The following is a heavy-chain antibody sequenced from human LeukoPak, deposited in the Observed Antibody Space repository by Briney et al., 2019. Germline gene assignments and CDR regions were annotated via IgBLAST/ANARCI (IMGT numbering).Heavy chain of an antibody. CDR2: INHSGST. CDR1: GGSFSGYY. V-gene: IGHV4-34*01. D-gene: IGHD6-19*01. CDR3: ARDGISGWHLDS. J-gene: IGHJ4*02. Sequence: SETLSLTCAVYGGSFSGYYWSWISQPPGKGLEWIGEINHSGSTNYNPSLKSRVTISVDTSKNQFSLKLSSVTAADTAVYYCARDGISGWHLDSWGQGTLVTVSS.